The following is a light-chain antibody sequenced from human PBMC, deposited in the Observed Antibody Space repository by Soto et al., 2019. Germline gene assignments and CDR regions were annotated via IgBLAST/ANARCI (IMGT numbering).Light chain of an antibody. Sequence: EIVLTQSPATLSLSPGERATLSCRASQSVSSRLAWYQQKPGQARRLLIPGASSRATGIPDRFSGSGSATDFTLTISRLEPEDFALYYCQQYGGSPITFGQGTRLENK. CDR1: QSVSSR. CDR2: GAS. J-gene: IGKJ5*01. V-gene: IGKV3-20*01. CDR3: QQYGGSPIT.